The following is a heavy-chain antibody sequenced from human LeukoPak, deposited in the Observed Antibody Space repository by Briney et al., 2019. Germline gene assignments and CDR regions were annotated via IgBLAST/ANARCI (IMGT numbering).Heavy chain of an antibody. J-gene: IGHJ4*02. CDR1: GFTFSSYE. V-gene: IGHV3-48*03. CDR3: AKGDGRFDY. D-gene: IGHD2-15*01. Sequence: GGSLRLSCAASGFTFSSYEMNWVRQAPGKGLEWVSYISSSGSTIYYADSVKGRFTISRDNSKNTVYLQMNSLRAEDTAVYYCAKGDGRFDYWGQGTLVTVSS. CDR2: ISSSGSTI.